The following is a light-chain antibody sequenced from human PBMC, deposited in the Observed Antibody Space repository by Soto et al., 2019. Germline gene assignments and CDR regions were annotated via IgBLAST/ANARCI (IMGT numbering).Light chain of an antibody. J-gene: IGLJ1*01. CDR2: DVS. Sequence: SALTQPAPLSGSPGQSITISCTGNSSDVGGYNYVSWYQQHPGKAPKLMIYDVSNRPSGVSNRFSGSKSGNTASLTISGLQAEDEADYYCSSYTSSSTPYVFGTGTKVT. CDR1: SSDVGGYNY. V-gene: IGLV2-14*01. CDR3: SSYTSSSTPYV.